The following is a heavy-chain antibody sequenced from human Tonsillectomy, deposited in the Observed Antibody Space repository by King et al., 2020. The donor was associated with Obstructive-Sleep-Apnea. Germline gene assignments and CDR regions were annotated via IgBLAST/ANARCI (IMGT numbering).Heavy chain of an antibody. J-gene: IGHJ4*02. CDR2: IISVSDST. V-gene: IGHV3-11*06. D-gene: IGHD6-13*01. Sequence: VQLVDSGGGLVKPGGSLRLSCAASGFTFNDFYMSWIRQAPVKGLEWVAYIISVSDSTHYADSVKGRFTISRDNAKNSLYLQMNSLRAEDTAVYYCARGGYSSIRVYWGQGTVVTVSS. CDR3: ARGGYSSIRVY. CDR1: GFTFNDFY.